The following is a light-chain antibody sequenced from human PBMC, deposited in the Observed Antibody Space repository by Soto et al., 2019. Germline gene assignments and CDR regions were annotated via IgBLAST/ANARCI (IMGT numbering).Light chain of an antibody. Sequence: QSVLTQPASVSGSPGQSITISCTGTSSDVGGYNYVSWYQQHPGKAPKLMIYEVSNRPSGVSNRFSGSKSGNTASLTISGLHAEGEVDYYCSSYTSSSTRVFGGGTKLTVL. CDR2: EVS. CDR3: SSYTSSSTRV. V-gene: IGLV2-14*01. J-gene: IGLJ2*01. CDR1: SSDVGGYNY.